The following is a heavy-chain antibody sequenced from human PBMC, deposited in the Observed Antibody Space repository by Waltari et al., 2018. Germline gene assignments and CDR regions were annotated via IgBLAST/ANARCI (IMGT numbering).Heavy chain of an antibody. Sequence: QVQLVESGGCVVQPGRSLRLSCAASGFTFSRFGMHWGRQAPGKGLEWVAVIWNDGSNEYYVDSVKGRFTISRDNSKNTLYLQMNSLRAEDSAVYYCASQSTTLFDYWGQGTLVTVSS. CDR3: ASQSTTLFDY. J-gene: IGHJ4*02. CDR2: IWNDGSNE. CDR1: GFTFSRFG. D-gene: IGHD2-15*01. V-gene: IGHV3-33*01.